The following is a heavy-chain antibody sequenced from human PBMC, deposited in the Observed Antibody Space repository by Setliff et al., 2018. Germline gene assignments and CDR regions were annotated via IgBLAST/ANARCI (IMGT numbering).Heavy chain of an antibody. D-gene: IGHD3-22*01. CDR1: GFTFSSYA. Sequence: PGGSLRLSCAASGFTFSSYAMSWVRQAPGKGLEWVAVISYDGSNKYYADSVKGRFTISRDNSKNTLYLQMNSLRAEDTAVYYCARGDSSGYYYVQEVFIDYWGQGTLVTVSS. V-gene: IGHV3-30*04. J-gene: IGHJ4*02. CDR2: ISYDGSNK. CDR3: ARGDSSGYYYVQEVFIDY.